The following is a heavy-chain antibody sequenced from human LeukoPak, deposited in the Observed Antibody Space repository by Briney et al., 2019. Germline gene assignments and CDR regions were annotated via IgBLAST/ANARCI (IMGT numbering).Heavy chain of an antibody. CDR1: GGSISSYY. CDR2: IHYSGTT. V-gene: IGHV4-59*01. D-gene: IGHD1-1*01. J-gene: IGHJ6*03. Sequence: SETLSLTCTVSGGSISSYYWSWIRQPPGKGLEWIGYIHYSGTTNYNPSLKSRVTISVDTSKNQFSLKLSSVTAADTAVYFCARVSWFPGTSYYYMDVWGKGTTVTISS. CDR3: ARVSWFPGTSYYYMDV.